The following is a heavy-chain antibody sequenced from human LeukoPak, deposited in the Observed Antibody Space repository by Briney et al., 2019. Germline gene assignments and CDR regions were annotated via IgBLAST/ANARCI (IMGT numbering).Heavy chain of an antibody. CDR3: AKVRYYYGSGSDYDGFDI. Sequence: GGSLRLSCAASGFTFSSYGMHWVRQAPGKGLEWVAVISYDGSNKYYGDSVEGRFTISRDNPKNTLYLQMNSLRAEDTAVYYCAKVRYYYGSGSDYDGFDIWGQGTMVTVSS. D-gene: IGHD3-10*01. V-gene: IGHV3-30*18. J-gene: IGHJ3*02. CDR1: GFTFSSYG. CDR2: ISYDGSNK.